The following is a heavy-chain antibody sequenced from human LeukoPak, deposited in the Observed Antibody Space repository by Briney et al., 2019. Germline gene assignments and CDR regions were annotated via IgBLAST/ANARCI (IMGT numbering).Heavy chain of an antibody. CDR2: ISSSSSYT. D-gene: IGHD4-17*01. Sequence: GGSLRLSCAASGFTFSSYSMNWVRQAPGKGLEGVSSISSSSSYTYYADSVKGRFTISRDNAKNSLYLQMNSLRAEDTAVYYCARDRYGDYLDWGQGTLVTVSS. J-gene: IGHJ4*02. V-gene: IGHV3-21*01. CDR3: ARDRYGDYLD. CDR1: GFTFSSYS.